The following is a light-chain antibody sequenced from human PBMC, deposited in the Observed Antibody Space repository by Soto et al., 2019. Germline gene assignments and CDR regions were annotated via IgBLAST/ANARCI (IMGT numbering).Light chain of an antibody. CDR2: SNN. CDR3: AAWDDSLNGVV. CDR1: SSNIGSNT. Sequence: HSVLTQPPSASGTPGQKVTISCSGSSSNIGSNTVNWYQQLPGTAPKLLIYSNNQRPSGVPDRFSGSKSGTSASLAISVLQSEDEADYYCAAWDDSLNGVVFGGGTKLTV. J-gene: IGLJ2*01. V-gene: IGLV1-44*01.